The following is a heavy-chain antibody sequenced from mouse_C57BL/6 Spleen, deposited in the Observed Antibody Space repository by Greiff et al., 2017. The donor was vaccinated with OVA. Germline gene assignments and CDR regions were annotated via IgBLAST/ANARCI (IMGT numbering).Heavy chain of an antibody. CDR2: ISSGGSYT. Sequence: DVHLVESGGDLVKPGGSLKLSCAASGFTFSSYGMSWVRQTPDKRLEWVATISSGGSYTYYPDSVKGRFTISRDNAKNTLYLQMSSLKSEDTAMYYCARGITTYFDYWGQGTTLTVSS. CDR1: GFTFSSYG. CDR3: ARGITTYFDY. D-gene: IGHD2-4*01. V-gene: IGHV5-6*01. J-gene: IGHJ2*01.